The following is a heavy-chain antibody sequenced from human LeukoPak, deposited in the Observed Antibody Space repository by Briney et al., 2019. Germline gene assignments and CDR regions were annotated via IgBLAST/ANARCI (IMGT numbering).Heavy chain of an antibody. D-gene: IGHD3-3*01. Sequence: SETLSLTCTVSGGSISSSSYYWGWIRQPPGKGLEWIGSIYYSGSTYYNPSLKSRVTISVDTSKNQFSLKLSSVTAADTAVYYCARQDYDFWSDYSVRNSRMDVWGQGTTVTVSS. CDR1: GGSISSSSYY. CDR3: ARQDYDFWSDYSVRNSRMDV. CDR2: IYYSGST. J-gene: IGHJ6*02. V-gene: IGHV4-39*01.